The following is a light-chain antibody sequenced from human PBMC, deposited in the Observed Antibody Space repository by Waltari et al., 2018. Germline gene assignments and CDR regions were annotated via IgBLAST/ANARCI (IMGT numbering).Light chain of an antibody. V-gene: IGKV3-15*01. Sequence: MTQSPDTLSMSAGESVTLSCRASRHIGGSLAWYQQKAGQAPRPLFYHASTRATGVADRFSAAGSGTEFTLTISSLRSEDSAVYYCQQYNDWPPYTFGQGTKLE. CDR2: HAS. CDR1: RHIGGS. CDR3: QQYNDWPPYT. J-gene: IGKJ2*01.